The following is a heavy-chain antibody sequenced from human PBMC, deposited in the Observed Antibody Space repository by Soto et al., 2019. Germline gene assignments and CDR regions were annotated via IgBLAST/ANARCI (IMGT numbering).Heavy chain of an antibody. Sequence: QVQLVQSGAEVKKPGSSVKVSCKASGGTFSSYAISWVRQAPGQGLEWMGGIIPIFGTANYAQKFQGRVTITADKSTSTAYRELSSLRSEDTAVYYCARAYCSGGSCYSVGNWFDPWGQGTLVTVSS. CDR1: GGTFSSYA. CDR3: ARAYCSGGSCYSVGNWFDP. D-gene: IGHD2-15*01. V-gene: IGHV1-69*06. CDR2: IIPIFGTA. J-gene: IGHJ5*02.